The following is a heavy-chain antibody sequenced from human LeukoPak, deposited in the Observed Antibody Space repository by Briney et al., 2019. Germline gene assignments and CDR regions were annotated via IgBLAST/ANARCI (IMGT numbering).Heavy chain of an antibody. CDR3: ARDVVVVGTYYFDY. Sequence: GGSLRLSCATSGYTFRTYWMSWVRQPPGKGLEWVANIKHDGSEKYYVDSVKGRFTISRDNAKNSLYLQMNSLRAEDTAVYYCARDVVVVGTYYFDYWGQGTLVTVSS. D-gene: IGHD2-15*01. CDR2: IKHDGSEK. V-gene: IGHV3-7*01. CDR1: GYTFRTYW. J-gene: IGHJ4*02.